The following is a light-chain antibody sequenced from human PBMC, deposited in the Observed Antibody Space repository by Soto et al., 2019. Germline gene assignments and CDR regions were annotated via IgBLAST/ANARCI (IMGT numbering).Light chain of an antibody. V-gene: IGKV4-1*01. J-gene: IGKJ1*01. CDR1: QRVLYISNNDNY. Sequence: DIVMTQSPDSLAVSLGARATINCKSSQRVLYISNNDNYLTWYQQKPGQPPKLLIYWASTRESGVPDRFSGSGSGTDFTLTISSLQAEDVAVYYCQQYYSTLSWTFGQGTKVE. CDR3: QQYYSTLSWT. CDR2: WAS.